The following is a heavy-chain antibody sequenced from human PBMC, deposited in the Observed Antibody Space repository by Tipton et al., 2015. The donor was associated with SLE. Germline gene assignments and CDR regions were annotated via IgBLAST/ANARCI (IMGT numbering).Heavy chain of an antibody. V-gene: IGHV3-23*01. CDR3: AKDSLDSSSWFSDY. CDR2: LSGSGVST. J-gene: IGHJ4*02. CDR1: GFTFDTYA. Sequence: SLRLSCAASGFTFDTYAMSWVRQAPGKGLEWVSALSGSGVSTYYADSVKGRFTISRDNSKDTLYLQMNCLRAEDTALYYCAKDSLDSSSWFSDYWGQGTLVTVSS. D-gene: IGHD6-13*01.